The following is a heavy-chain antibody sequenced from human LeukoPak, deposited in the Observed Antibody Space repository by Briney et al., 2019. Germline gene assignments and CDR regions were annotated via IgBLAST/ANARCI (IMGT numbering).Heavy chain of an antibody. CDR3: ARRYCSTTSCYTGY. V-gene: IGHV3-23*01. CDR1: GFTFSSYA. CDR2: ISGSGGNT. D-gene: IGHD2-2*02. Sequence: GGSLRLSCAASGFTFSSYAMSWVRQAPGKGLEWVSTISGSGGNTYYADSVKGRFTISRDNSKNTLYLQMDSLRAEDTAVYYCARRYCSTTSCYTGYWGQGTLVTVSP. J-gene: IGHJ4*02.